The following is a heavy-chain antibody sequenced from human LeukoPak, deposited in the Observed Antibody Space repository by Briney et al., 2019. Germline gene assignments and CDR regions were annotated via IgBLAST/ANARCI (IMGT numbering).Heavy chain of an antibody. V-gene: IGHV1-69*04. CDR3: ARASLGIAVAGSHWFDP. CDR2: IIPILGIA. CDR1: GYTFTGYY. D-gene: IGHD6-19*01. J-gene: IGHJ5*02. Sequence: SVKVSCKASGYTFTGYYMHWVRQAPGQGLEWMGRIIPILGIANYAQKFQGRVTITADKSTSTAYMELSSLRSEDTAVYYCARASLGIAVAGSHWFDPWGQGTLVTVSS.